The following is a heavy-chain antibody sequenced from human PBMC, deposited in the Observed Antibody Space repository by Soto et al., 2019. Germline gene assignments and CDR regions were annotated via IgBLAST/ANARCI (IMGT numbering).Heavy chain of an antibody. CDR2: TYYSGST. D-gene: IGHD3-10*01. Sequence: QVQLQESGPGLVKPSQTLSLTCTVSGGSISSGRYYWSWIRQHPGKGLEWIVYTYYSGSTYYNPSLMSRVTISVDTSKNQFSLKLSSVTAADTAVYYCATYGSGTYKPTTFDYWGQGTLVTVSS. J-gene: IGHJ4*02. V-gene: IGHV4-31*03. CDR1: GGSISSGRYY. CDR3: ATYGSGTYKPTTFDY.